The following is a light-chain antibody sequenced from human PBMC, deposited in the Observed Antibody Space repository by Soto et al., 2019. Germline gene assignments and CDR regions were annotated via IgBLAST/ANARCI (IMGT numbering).Light chain of an antibody. CDR2: DAS. Sequence: DIQMTQSPSTLSASVGDRVTITCRASQSISSWLAWYQQKPGKATKLLIYDASSLESGVPSRFSGSGSGTEFTLTISSLQPDDFAMYYCQQYNSYSSTFGQGTKLEIK. J-gene: IGKJ2*01. V-gene: IGKV1-5*01. CDR3: QQYNSYSST. CDR1: QSISSW.